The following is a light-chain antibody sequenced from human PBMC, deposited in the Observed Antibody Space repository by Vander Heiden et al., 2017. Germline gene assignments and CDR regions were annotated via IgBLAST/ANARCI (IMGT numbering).Light chain of an antibody. Sequence: SSALTQPPSMSLSPGQTATITCSGDALPKQFAYWYQQKSGQAPVLVIFKDSQRPSGISERISGSSSGTTVTLTISGVRAEDEADYYCQSADSSGSYVVFGGGTKLTVL. V-gene: IGLV3-25*03. CDR2: KDS. CDR1: ALPKQF. CDR3: QSADSSGSYVV. J-gene: IGLJ2*01.